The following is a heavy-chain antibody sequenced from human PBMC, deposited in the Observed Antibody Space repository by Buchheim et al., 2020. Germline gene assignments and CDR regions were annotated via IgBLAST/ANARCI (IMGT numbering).Heavy chain of an antibody. CDR1: AGSVTRTSYY. CDR2: IAPNGDT. J-gene: IGHJ4*02. D-gene: IGHD5-18*01. CDR3: ARGVNTAMVSGFDY. V-gene: IGHV4-61*02. Sequence: QVQLQESGPGLVKPSQTLSLTCSVSAGSVTRTSYYWNWIRQPAGKRLEWIGHIAPNGDTNYNPSLNSRAVISVDPSKNLISLRLASVTAADTAVYYCARGVNTAMVSGFDYWGQGTL.